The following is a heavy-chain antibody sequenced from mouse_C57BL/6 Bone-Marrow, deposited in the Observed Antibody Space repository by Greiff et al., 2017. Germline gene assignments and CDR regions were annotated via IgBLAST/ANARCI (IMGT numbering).Heavy chain of an antibody. V-gene: IGHV1-22*01. CDR3: ARSGDRNYFDY. CDR2: INPNNGGT. J-gene: IGHJ2*01. Sequence: EVKLQESGPELVKPGASVKMSCKASGYTFTDYNMHWVKQSHGKSLEWIGYINPNNGGTSYTQKFKGKATLTVTKSSSTAYMELRSLTSEDYAVYYWARSGDRNYFDYWGQGTTLTVSS. CDR1: GYTFTDYN. D-gene: IGHD3-3*01.